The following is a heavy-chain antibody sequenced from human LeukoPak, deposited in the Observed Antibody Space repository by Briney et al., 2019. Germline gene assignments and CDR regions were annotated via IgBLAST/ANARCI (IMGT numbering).Heavy chain of an antibody. Sequence: GGSLRLSCAPSGFIFSSYAMSWVRQAPGKGLEWVAVISYDGSNKYYADSVKGRFTISRDNSKNTLYLQMNSLRAEDTAVYYCAKDRYSGYEMAFDYWGQGTLVTVSS. V-gene: IGHV3-30*18. CDR2: ISYDGSNK. CDR1: GFIFSSYA. CDR3: AKDRYSGYEMAFDY. J-gene: IGHJ4*02. D-gene: IGHD5-12*01.